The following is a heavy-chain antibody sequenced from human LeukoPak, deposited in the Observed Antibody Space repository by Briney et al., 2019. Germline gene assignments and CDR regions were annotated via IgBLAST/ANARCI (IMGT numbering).Heavy chain of an antibody. V-gene: IGHV4-38-2*01. D-gene: IGHD3-9*01. CDR1: GYSISSGYY. CDR3: ASSAPNYDILTGYYGANWFDP. CDR2: IYHSGST. J-gene: IGHJ5*02. Sequence: SETLSLTCAVSGYSISSGYYWGWIRQPPGKGLEWIGSIYHSGSTYYNPSLKSRVTISVDTSKNQSSLKLSSVTAADTAVYYCASSAPNYDILTGYYGANWFDPWGQGTLVTVSS.